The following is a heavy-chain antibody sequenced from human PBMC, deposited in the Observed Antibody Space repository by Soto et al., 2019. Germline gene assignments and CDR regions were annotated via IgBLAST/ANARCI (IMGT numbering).Heavy chain of an antibody. CDR3: AKGRLLPAVNFDY. J-gene: IGHJ4*02. Sequence: SETLSLTCAVSGDSISSGGYSWSWIRRPPGKGLEWIGYIYHSGSASYNPSLKSRVTISVDGSKNLFSLQLSSVTAADTAVYYCAKGRLLPAVNFDYWGQGALVTVSS. V-gene: IGHV4-30-2*01. CDR1: GDSISSGGYS. CDR2: IYHSGSA. D-gene: IGHD2-2*01.